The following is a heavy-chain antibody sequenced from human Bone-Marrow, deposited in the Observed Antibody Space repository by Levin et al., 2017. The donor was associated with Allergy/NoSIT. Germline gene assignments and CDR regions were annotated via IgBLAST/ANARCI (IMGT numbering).Heavy chain of an antibody. D-gene: IGHD3-9*01. J-gene: IGHJ4*02. Sequence: GESLKISCAASGFTFSSYAMHWVRQAPGKGLEWVAVISYDGSNKYYADSVKGRFTISRDNSKNTLYLQMNSLRAEDTAVYYCARAGPLATYYDILTGTDYWGQGTLVTVSS. CDR2: ISYDGSNK. V-gene: IGHV3-30-3*01. CDR3: ARAGPLATYYDILTGTDY. CDR1: GFTFSSYA.